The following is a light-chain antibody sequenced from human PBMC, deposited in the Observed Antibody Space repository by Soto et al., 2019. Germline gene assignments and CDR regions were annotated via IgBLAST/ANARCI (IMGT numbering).Light chain of an antibody. V-gene: IGKV3-15*01. CDR2: GAS. J-gene: IGKJ1*01. CDR1: QSVNSN. Sequence: EIVMTQSPATLSVSPGERATLSCRASQSVNSNLARYQQKPGQATRLLIYGASSRDTGIPDRVSGSGSGTEFTLTITSLQSEDFAVYYCQQYNSWPRTFGQGTKVDIK. CDR3: QQYNSWPRT.